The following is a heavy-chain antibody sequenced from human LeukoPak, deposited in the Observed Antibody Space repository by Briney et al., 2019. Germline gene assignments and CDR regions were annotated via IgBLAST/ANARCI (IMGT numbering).Heavy chain of an antibody. CDR2: MQYGGST. V-gene: IGHV4-59*08. D-gene: IGHD6-13*01. CDR1: GGSISSSY. J-gene: IGHJ4*02. Sequence: SSETLSLTCTVSGGSISSSYWSWIRQPPGKGLEWIGYMQYGGSTNYNPSLKSRVSISLDTTENQFSLKLSSVTAADTAVYYCARHLGSSSWYLFDYWGQGKLVTVSS. CDR3: ARHLGSSSWYLFDY.